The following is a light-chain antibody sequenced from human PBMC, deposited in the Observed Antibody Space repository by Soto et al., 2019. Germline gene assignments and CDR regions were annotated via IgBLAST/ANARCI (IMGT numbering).Light chain of an antibody. V-gene: IGKV1-39*01. CDR3: QQSDVSPRT. J-gene: IGKJ1*01. Sequence: EIQMTQSPSSLSASIGDRVTITCRASQSVSSYLNWYQQKPGKAPKLLIYAVHSLHSGVPPRFSGSGYGADFTLTITSLQLEDFATYYCQQSDVSPRTFGQGTKVDIK. CDR1: QSVSSY. CDR2: AVH.